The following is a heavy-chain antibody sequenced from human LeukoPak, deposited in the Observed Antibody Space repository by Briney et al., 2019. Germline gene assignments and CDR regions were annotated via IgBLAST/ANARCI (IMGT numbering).Heavy chain of an antibody. CDR3: ARVTGYMIEDYFDY. V-gene: IGHV4-59*07. CDR1: GGSISSYY. D-gene: IGHD3-22*01. CDR2: IYYSGST. J-gene: IGHJ4*02. Sequence: PSDTLSLTCTVSGGSISSYYWSWIRQPPGKGLEWIGYIYYSGSTNYNPSLKSRVTISVDTSKNQFSLRLSSVTAADTAVYYCARVTGYMIEDYFDYWGQGTLVTVSS.